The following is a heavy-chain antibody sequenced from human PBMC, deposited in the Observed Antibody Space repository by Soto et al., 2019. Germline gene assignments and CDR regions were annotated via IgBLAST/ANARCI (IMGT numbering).Heavy chain of an antibody. J-gene: IGHJ6*02. CDR1: GGSVSSGSYY. CDR3: ALGKERELGINYYGMDV. V-gene: IGHV4-61*01. CDR2: IYYSGST. Sequence: PSETLSLTCTVSGGSVSSGSYYWSWIRQPPGKGLEWIGYIYYSGSTNYNPSLKSRVTISVDTSKNQFSLKLSSVTAADTAVYYCALGKERELGINYYGMDVWGQGTTVTVSS. D-gene: IGHD3-10*01.